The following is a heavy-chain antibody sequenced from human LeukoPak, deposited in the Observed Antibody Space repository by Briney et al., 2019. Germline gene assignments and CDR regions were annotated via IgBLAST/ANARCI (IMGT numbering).Heavy chain of an antibody. CDR3: ARLGYCGGDCYSGWFDP. J-gene: IGHJ5*02. CDR2: IYPVDYDT. D-gene: IGHD2-21*02. CDR1: GYSFPSYW. V-gene: IGHV5-51*01. Sequence: GESMKISCKGSGYSFPSYWIGWVREMAKKGLEGMAIIYPVDYDTRDSPPFQGKVTISADKSISTAYLQWSSLKASDTAMYYCARLGYCGGDCYSGWFDPWGQGTLVTVSS.